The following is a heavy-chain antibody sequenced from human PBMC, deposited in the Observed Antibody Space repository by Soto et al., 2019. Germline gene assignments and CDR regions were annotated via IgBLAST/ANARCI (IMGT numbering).Heavy chain of an antibody. CDR3: AREEGIAAAVDNWFDP. V-gene: IGHV3-7*01. CDR1: GFTFSSYW. D-gene: IGHD6-13*01. J-gene: IGHJ5*02. CDR2: IKQDGSEK. Sequence: GGSLRLSCAASGFTFSSYWMSWVRQAPGKGLEWVANIKQDGSEKYYVDSVKGRFTISRDNAKNTLYLQMNSLRAEDTAVYYCAREEGIAAAVDNWFDPWGQGTMVTVSS.